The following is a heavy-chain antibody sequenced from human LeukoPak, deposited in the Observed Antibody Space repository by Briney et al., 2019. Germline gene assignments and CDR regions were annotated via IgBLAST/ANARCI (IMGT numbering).Heavy chain of an antibody. D-gene: IGHD3-9*01. CDR3: AKHILTGYYDYYYYYGMDV. Sequence: GGSLRLSCAASGFIFSSYSMNWVRQAPGKGLEWVSSISSSSNYIYYADSVRGRFTISRDNSKSTLYLQMNSLRAEDTAVYYCAKHILTGYYDYYYYYGMDVWGQGTTVTVSS. CDR1: GFIFSSYS. J-gene: IGHJ6*02. CDR2: ISSSSNYI. V-gene: IGHV3-21*04.